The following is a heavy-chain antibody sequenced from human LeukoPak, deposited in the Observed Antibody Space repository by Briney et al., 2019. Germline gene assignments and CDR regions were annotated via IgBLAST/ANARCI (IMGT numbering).Heavy chain of an antibody. V-gene: IGHV3-23*01. CDR3: AKDHDNTDFYYYFDS. J-gene: IGHJ4*02. CDR1: GFSFDAYA. CDR2: ISETGRTR. Sequence: PGGSLRLSCAASGFSFDAYAMSWVCQGPGKGLEWVSSISETGRTRSYTDSVKGRFTISRDKSKSTLHLQMNRLRAEDTALYYCAKDHDNTDFYYYFDSWGQGTLVTVSS. D-gene: IGHD3-10*01.